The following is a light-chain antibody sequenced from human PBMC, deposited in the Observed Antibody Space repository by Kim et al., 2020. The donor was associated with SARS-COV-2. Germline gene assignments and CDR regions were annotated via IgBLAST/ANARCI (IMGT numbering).Light chain of an antibody. V-gene: IGLV4-60*03. Sequence: QLVLTQSSSASASLGSSVKLTCTLSSGRSSYIIAWHQQQPGKAPRYLMKLEGSGNYNKGSGVPDRFSGSSSGADRHLTISNLQSEDEADYYCETWDINTRVFGGGSKLTVL. J-gene: IGLJ3*02. CDR2: LEGSGNY. CDR1: SGRSSYI. CDR3: ETWDINTRV.